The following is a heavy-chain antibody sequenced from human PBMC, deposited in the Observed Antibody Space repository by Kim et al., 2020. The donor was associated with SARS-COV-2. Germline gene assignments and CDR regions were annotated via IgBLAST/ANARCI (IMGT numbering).Heavy chain of an antibody. J-gene: IGHJ6*02. D-gene: IGHD3-10*01. CDR1: GYSFTSYW. V-gene: IGHV5-10-1*01. Sequence: GESLKISCKGSGYSFTSYWISWVRQMPGKGLEWMGRIDPSDSYTNYSPSFQGHVTISADKSISTAYLQWSSLKASDTAMYYCASYGSGSYYTNPYGMDVWGQGTTVTVSS. CDR3: ASYGSGSYYTNPYGMDV. CDR2: IDPSDSYT.